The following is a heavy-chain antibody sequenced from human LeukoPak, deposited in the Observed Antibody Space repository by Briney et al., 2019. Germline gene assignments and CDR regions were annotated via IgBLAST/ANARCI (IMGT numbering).Heavy chain of an antibody. CDR3: ARRGCSSTSCYKYYYGMDV. Sequence: ASVKVSCKASGYTFTGYYMHWVRQAPGQGLKWMGWINPNSGGTNYAQKFQGRVTMTRDTSISTAYMELSRLRSDDTAVYYCARRGCSSTSCYKYYYGMDVWGQGTTVTVSS. V-gene: IGHV1-2*02. CDR2: INPNSGGT. D-gene: IGHD2-2*01. CDR1: GYTFTGYY. J-gene: IGHJ6*02.